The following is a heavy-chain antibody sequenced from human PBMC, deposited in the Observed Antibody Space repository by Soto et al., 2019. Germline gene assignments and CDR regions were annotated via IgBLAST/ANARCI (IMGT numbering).Heavy chain of an antibody. CDR3: ANIIVGATRVDDIDS. CDR1: GFTFSSDG. J-gene: IGHJ3*01. CDR2: ISYDGSNN. D-gene: IGHD1-26*01. Sequence: GGSLRLSCAASGFTFSSDGMHWVRQAPGKGLVWVEVISYDGSNNYYADSVKGRSTTTSDNSKNTLYLTLNSLRAEDTAGYYCANIIVGATRVDDIDSCGQGTMATI. V-gene: IGHV3-30*18.